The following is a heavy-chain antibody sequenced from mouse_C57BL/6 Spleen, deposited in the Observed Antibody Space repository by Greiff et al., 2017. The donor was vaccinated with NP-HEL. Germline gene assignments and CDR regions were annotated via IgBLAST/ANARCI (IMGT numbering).Heavy chain of an antibody. D-gene: IGHD2-5*01. CDR1: GYAFSSYW. J-gene: IGHJ3*01. CDR2: IYPGDGDT. CDR3: AREGAYYSNGGFAY. Sequence: QVHVKQSGAELVKPGASVKISCKASGYAFSSYWMNWVKQRPGKGLEWIGQIYPGDGDTNYNGKFKGKATLTADKSSSTAYMQLSSLTSEDSAVYFCAREGAYYSNGGFAYWGQGTLVTVSA. V-gene: IGHV1-80*01.